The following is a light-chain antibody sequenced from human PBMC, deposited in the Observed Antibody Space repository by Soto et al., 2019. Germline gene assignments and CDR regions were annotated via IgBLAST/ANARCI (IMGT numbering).Light chain of an antibody. J-gene: IGKJ2*01. Sequence: DVQMTQFPSTLSASVGDRVTITCRASQSISYWLAWYQQKPGKAPNLLIYKASSLEGGVPSRFSGSGSGTEFTLTITSLQPDDFATYYCRHYDTYSPPYTFGEGTKLEIK. CDR2: KAS. CDR3: RHYDTYSPPYT. CDR1: QSISYW. V-gene: IGKV1-5*03.